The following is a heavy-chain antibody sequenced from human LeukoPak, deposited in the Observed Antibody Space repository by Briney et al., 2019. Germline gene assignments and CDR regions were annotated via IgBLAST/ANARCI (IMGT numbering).Heavy chain of an antibody. CDR3: ARGLSIAAAGTGYAFDV. Sequence: PSETLSLTCAVYGRSFSGYYWSWIRQPPGKGLEWIGEINHSGSTNYNPSLKSRVTISVDTSKNQFSLKVSSVTGADTAVYYCARGLSIAAAGTGYAFDVWGQGTVVTVSS. D-gene: IGHD6-13*01. V-gene: IGHV4-34*01. J-gene: IGHJ3*01. CDR1: GRSFSGYY. CDR2: INHSGST.